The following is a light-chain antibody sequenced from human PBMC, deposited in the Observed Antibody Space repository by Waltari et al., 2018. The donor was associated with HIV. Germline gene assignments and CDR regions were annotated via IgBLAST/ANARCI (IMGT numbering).Light chain of an antibody. V-gene: IGLV3-19*01. CDR2: GKN. CDR1: SLRKYY. J-gene: IGLJ2*01. CDR3: ACWDRSGDYIL. Sequence: SSELTQDPAVSVALGQTVKIACLGDSLRKYYVSWYRLRPGQAPQLLVYGKNSRPSGIHYRFSASRSGNRAFLTITGARAEDEADYYCACWDRSGDYILFGGG.